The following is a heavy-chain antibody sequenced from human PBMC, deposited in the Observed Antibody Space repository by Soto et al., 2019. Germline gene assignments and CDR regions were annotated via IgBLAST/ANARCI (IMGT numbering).Heavy chain of an antibody. CDR3: ESAVVTPAGGYFDY. CDR1: GYTFTIYG. D-gene: IGHD2-21*02. Sequence: ASVKVSCKASGYTFTIYGINWVRQAPGQGLEWMGWISPDNGNTNYAQKLQGRVTMTTDTSTSTAYMELSSLRSEDTAVYYCESAVVTPAGGYFDYWGQGTLVTVSS. V-gene: IGHV1-18*01. J-gene: IGHJ4*02. CDR2: ISPDNGNT.